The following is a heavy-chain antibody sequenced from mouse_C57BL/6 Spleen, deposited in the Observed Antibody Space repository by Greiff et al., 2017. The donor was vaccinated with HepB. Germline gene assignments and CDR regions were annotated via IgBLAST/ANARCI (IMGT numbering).Heavy chain of an antibody. V-gene: IGHV5-4*01. J-gene: IGHJ1*03. CDR3: ARPHWYFDV. Sequence: EVQVVESGGGLVKPGGSLKLSCAASGFTFSSYAMSWVRQTPEKRLEWVATISDGGSYTYYPDNVKGRFTISRDNAKNNLYLQMSHLKSEDTAMYYCARPHWYFDVWGTGTTVTVSS. CDR1: GFTFSSYA. CDR2: ISDGGSYT.